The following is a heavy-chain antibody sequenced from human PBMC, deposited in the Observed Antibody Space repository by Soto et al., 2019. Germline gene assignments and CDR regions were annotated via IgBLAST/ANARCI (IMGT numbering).Heavy chain of an antibody. CDR2: ISSNGVST. D-gene: IGHD6-13*01. CDR3: VKDRGLGIAAAGTDY. V-gene: IGHV3-64D*08. Sequence: GGSLRLSCSASGFTFSSYAMHWVRQAPGKGLEYVSAISSNGVSTYYADSVKGRFTISRDNSKNTLYLQMSSLRAEDTAVYYCVKDRGLGIAAAGTDYWGQGTLVTVSS. J-gene: IGHJ4*02. CDR1: GFTFSSYA.